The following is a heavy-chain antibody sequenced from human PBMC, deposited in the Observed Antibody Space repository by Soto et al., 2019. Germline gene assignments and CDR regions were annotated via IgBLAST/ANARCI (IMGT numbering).Heavy chain of an antibody. J-gene: IGHJ4*02. CDR1: GFTFSSYG. D-gene: IGHD3-22*01. CDR3: ARDGPYYYDSSVRGYFDY. Sequence: GGSLRLSCAASGFTFSSYGMHWVRQAPGKGLEWVAVIWYDGSNKYYADSVKGRFTISRDNSKNTLYLQMNSLRAEDTAVYYCARDGPYYYDSSVRGYFDYWGQGTLVTVSS. V-gene: IGHV3-33*01. CDR2: IWYDGSNK.